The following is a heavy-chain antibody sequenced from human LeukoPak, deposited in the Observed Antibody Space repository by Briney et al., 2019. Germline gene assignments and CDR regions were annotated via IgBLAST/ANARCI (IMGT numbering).Heavy chain of an antibody. V-gene: IGHV4-4*07. CDR1: GGSISGYY. CDR2: IDSSAFT. CDR3: AREEAAAGRSVDY. Sequence: SETLSLTCTVSGGSISGYYWSWIRQPAGKGLEWIGHIDSSAFTTYNPSLMSRLTMSVDTSKNQFSLELSSVTAADTAVYYCAREEAAAGRSVDYWGQGTLVTVSS. D-gene: IGHD6-13*01. J-gene: IGHJ4*02.